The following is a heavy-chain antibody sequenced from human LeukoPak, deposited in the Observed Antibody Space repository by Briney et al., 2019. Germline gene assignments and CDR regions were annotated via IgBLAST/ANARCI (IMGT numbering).Heavy chain of an antibody. V-gene: IGHV4-59*01. D-gene: IGHD1-26*01. CDR3: ARAYSGSYSIDY. CDR2: IYYSGST. J-gene: IGHJ4*02. Sequence: SETLSLTCTVSGGSISSYYWSWIRQPPGKGLEWIGDIYYSGSTNYNPSLKSRVTISVDTSKNQFSLKLSSVTAADTAVYYCARAYSGSYSIDYWGQGTLVTVSS. CDR1: GGSISSYY.